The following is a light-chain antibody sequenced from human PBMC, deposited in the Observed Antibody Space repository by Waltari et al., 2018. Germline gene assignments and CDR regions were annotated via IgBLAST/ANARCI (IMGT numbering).Light chain of an antibody. Sequence: DIQLTQSPSFLSASIGNRVTITCRAVQGISNFLAWYQQKSGKAPKLLIYASSTLQSGVPSRFSGSGSGTEFTLTISSLQPEDFATYYCQQLNSYAWTFGQGTKVEIK. CDR1: QGISNF. V-gene: IGKV1-9*01. J-gene: IGKJ1*01. CDR2: ASS. CDR3: QQLNSYAWT.